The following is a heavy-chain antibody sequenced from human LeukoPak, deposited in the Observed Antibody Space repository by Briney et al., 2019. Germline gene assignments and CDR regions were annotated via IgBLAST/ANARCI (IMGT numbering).Heavy chain of an antibody. CDR2: ISGSGGST. CDR3: AKVGKQWLVRDL. D-gene: IGHD6-19*01. V-gene: IGHV3-23*01. J-gene: IGHJ4*02. Sequence: GGSQRLSCATSGLTFSSYAMTWVRQAPGKGLEWVSGISGSGGSTDYADSVKGRFTISRDNSKNTLYLQMNSLRAEDTAVYYCAKVGKQWLVRDLWGQGTLVTVSS. CDR1: GLTFSSYA.